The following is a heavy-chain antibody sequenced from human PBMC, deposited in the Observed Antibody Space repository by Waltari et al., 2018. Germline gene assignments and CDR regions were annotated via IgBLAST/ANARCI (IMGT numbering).Heavy chain of an antibody. J-gene: IGHJ6*02. Sequence: QVHVVESGGGVVQPGGSLRLSCAASGFTLGNYGMHGVRQARGNGREVVSVINYDGSIKNYADSVKGRFTISRENSKNTLYLEMKSLRAEDTAVYYCAREYSRICFHALDGWGQGTAVTVSS. D-gene: IGHD6-13*01. V-gene: IGHV3-33*01. CDR3: AREYSRICFHALDG. CDR1: GFTLGNYG. CDR2: INYDGSIK.